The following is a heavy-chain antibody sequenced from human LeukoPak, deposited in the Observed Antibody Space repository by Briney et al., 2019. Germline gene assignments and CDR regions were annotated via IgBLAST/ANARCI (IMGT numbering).Heavy chain of an antibody. CDR3: ARGVVPAATVPSGYYYYYYMDV. Sequence: SQTLSLICTVSGGSISSGDYYWSWIRQPPGKGLEWIGYIYYSGRTYYNPSLKSRVTISVDTSKNQFSLKLSSVTAADTAVYYCARGVVPAATVPSGYYYYYYMDVWGKGTTVTVSS. J-gene: IGHJ6*03. D-gene: IGHD2-2*01. V-gene: IGHV4-30-4*08. CDR1: GGSISSGDYY. CDR2: IYYSGRT.